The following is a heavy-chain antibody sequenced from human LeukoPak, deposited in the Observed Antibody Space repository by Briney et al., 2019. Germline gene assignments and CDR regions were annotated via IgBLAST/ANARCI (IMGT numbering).Heavy chain of an antibody. CDR1: GFNFTTYS. CDR3: AKDSGSYYIDY. CDR2: ISSSGRTI. Sequence: GGSLRLSCEVFGFNFTTYSMNWVRQAPGKGLEWVSYISSSGRTIYYADSVKGRFTISRDSSKNTLYLQMNSLRAEDTAVYYCAKDSGSYYIDYWGQGTLVTVSS. J-gene: IGHJ4*02. D-gene: IGHD1-26*01. V-gene: IGHV3-48*01.